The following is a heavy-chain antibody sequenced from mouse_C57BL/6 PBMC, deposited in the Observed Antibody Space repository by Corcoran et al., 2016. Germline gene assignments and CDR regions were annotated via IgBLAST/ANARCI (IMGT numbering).Heavy chain of an antibody. CDR1: GYTFTSYW. D-gene: IGHD2-4*01. Sequence: QVQLQQPGAELVKPGASVKMSCKASGYTFTSYWITWVKQRPGHGLEWIGHIYPGSGSTKYNEKFKNKATLTVDTSSSTAYMRLSSLTSEVSAVYDCARVWYDYDVLFYFDYWCQGTILTVSS. J-gene: IGHJ2*01. V-gene: IGHV1-55*01. CDR2: IYPGSGST. CDR3: ARVWYDYDVLFYFDY.